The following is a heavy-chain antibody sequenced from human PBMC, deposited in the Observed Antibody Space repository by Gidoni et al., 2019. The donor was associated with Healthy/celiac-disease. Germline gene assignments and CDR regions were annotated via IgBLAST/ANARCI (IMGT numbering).Heavy chain of an antibody. CDR2: ASKGGEYT. CDR3: ATQPKRGSVSPWYFDS. V-gene: IGHV3-23*01. Sequence: EVQLLESGGALAPPGASLRLSCAISGFSFSANAISWVRHTPGKGLEWVSGASKGGEYTYYADSVKGRFTVSADSAKNILYLQLDSLRGEDTAVYYCATQPKRGSVSPWYFDSWGQGTLVTVSS. J-gene: IGHJ4*02. D-gene: IGHD5-12*01. CDR1: GFSFSANA.